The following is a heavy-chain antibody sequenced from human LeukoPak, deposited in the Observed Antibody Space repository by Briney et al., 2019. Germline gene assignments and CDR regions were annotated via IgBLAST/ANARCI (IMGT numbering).Heavy chain of an antibody. V-gene: IGHV1-2*02. Sequence: ASVKVSCKASGYTFTGYYMHWVRQAPGQGLEWMGWINPNSGGTNYAQKFQGRVTMTRDTSISTAYMELSRLRSDDTAVYYCARDWGTDGYISVYFQHWGQGTLVTVSS. CDR2: INPNSGGT. D-gene: IGHD3-16*01. CDR1: GYTFTGYY. CDR3: ARDWGTDGYISVYFQH. J-gene: IGHJ1*01.